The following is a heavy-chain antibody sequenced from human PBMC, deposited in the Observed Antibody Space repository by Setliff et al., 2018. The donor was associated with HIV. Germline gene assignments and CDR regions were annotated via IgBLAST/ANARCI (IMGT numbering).Heavy chain of an antibody. CDR3: ARHVSGRDLYWFDP. Sequence: SETLSLTCAVSSYSISSGYYWVWIRQPPGKGPEWIGSIYHGGSTYYNPSRKSRVTISVDTSKNQFSLKLSSVTAADTAIYYCARHVSGRDLYWFDPWGQGTLVTVSS. CDR1: SYSISSGYY. D-gene: IGHD2-15*01. J-gene: IGHJ5*02. V-gene: IGHV4-38-2*01. CDR2: IYHGGST.